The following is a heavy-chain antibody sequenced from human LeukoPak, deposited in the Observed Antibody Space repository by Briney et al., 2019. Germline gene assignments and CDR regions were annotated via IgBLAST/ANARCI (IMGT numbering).Heavy chain of an antibody. D-gene: IGHD4-23*01. Sequence: GGSLRLSCAASGFTLNRYSMNWVRQAPGKGLEWISYIGSSSIGSTIYYTDSVKVRFTISRDSANNSLSLKMKSLRADDTAVYYCARLYGGYSGRIDYWGQGTLVTVSS. V-gene: IGHV3-48*01. CDR1: GFTLNRYS. J-gene: IGHJ4*02. CDR3: ARLYGGYSGRIDY. CDR2: IGSSSIGSTI.